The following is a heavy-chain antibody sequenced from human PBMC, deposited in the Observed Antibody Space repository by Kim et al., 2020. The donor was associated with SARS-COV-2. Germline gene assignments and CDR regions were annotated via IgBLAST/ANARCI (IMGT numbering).Heavy chain of an antibody. D-gene: IGHD6-19*01. V-gene: IGHV3-33*01. J-gene: IGHJ4*02. CDR3: AREGAYSSGPSGFDY. CDR1: GFTFSSYG. Sequence: GGSLRLSCAASGFTFSSYGMHWVRQAPGKGLEWVAVIWYDGSNKYYADSVKGRFTISRDNSKNTLYLQMNSLRAEDTAVYYCAREGAYSSGPSGFDYWGQGTLVTGSS. CDR2: IWYDGSNK.